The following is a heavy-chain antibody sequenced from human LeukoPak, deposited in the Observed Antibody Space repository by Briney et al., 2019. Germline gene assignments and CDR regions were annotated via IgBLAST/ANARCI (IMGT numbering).Heavy chain of an antibody. J-gene: IGHJ5*02. D-gene: IGHD6-19*01. CDR1: GFTFSSHW. Sequence: GGSLRLSCAASGFTFSSHWMHWVRQAPGKGLVWVSRIHSDGSSTIYADSVKGRFTISRDNAKNTLYLQMNSLRAEDTAVYYCAREWLSSGWGYEHWGQGTLVTVSS. V-gene: IGHV3-74*01. CDR2: IHSDGSST. CDR3: AREWLSSGWGYEH.